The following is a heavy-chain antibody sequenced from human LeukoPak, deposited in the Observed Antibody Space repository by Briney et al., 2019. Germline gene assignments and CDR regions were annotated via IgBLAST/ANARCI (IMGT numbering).Heavy chain of an antibody. Sequence: PSETLSLTCTVSGGSISSGTYYWSWIRQPAGKGLEWIGRLYTSGSTDYNPSLKSRVTISVDTSKNQFSLKLNSVTAADTAVYYCARELADGYSYGYLSPPGYWGQGTPVTVSS. CDR2: LYTSGST. V-gene: IGHV4-61*02. CDR3: ARELADGYSYGYLSPPGY. J-gene: IGHJ4*02. D-gene: IGHD5-18*01. CDR1: GGSISSGTYY.